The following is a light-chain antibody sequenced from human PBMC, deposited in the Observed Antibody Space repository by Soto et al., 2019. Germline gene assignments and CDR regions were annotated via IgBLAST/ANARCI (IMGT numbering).Light chain of an antibody. Sequence: QSVLTQPASVSGSPGQSITISCTGTNSDVGGYNYVSWYQQHPGKAPELMIYEVSHRPSGVSNRFSGSKSDNTASLTISGLHAEDEADYYCSSYTIISTLYVFGTGTKGTVL. J-gene: IGLJ1*01. CDR1: NSDVGGYNY. CDR3: SSYTIISTLYV. CDR2: EVS. V-gene: IGLV2-14*01.